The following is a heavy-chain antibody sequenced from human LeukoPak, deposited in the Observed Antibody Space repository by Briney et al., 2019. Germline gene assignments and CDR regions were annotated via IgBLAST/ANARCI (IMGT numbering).Heavy chain of an antibody. CDR3: ARERVAGTVYYYYMDV. Sequence: PGGSLRLSCAASGFTFSSYWMSWVRQAPGKGLEWVANIKQDGSEKYYVDSVKGRFTISRDNAKNSLYLQMNSLRAEDTAVYYCARERVAGTVYYYYMDVWGKGTTATVSS. CDR1: GFTFSSYW. CDR2: IKQDGSEK. J-gene: IGHJ6*03. D-gene: IGHD6-19*01. V-gene: IGHV3-7*01.